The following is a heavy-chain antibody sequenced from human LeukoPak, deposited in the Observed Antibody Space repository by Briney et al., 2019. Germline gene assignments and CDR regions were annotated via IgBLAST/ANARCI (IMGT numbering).Heavy chain of an antibody. CDR1: GGSISSYY. V-gene: IGHV4-59*01. CDR2: IYYSGST. J-gene: IGHJ3*02. CDR3: ARVSLRAFDI. Sequence: KPSETLPLTCTVSGGSISSYYWSWIRQPPGKGLEWIGYIYYSGSTNYNPSLKSRVTISVDTSKNQFSLKLSSVTAADTAVYYCARVSLRAFDIWGQGTMVTVSS.